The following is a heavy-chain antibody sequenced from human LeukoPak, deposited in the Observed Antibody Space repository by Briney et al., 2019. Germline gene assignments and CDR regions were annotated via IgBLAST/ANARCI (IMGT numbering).Heavy chain of an antibody. CDR3: AKHLPYYYYGVDV. CDR1: GGSFSGYY. J-gene: IGHJ6*02. CDR2: INHSGST. V-gene: IGHV4-34*01. Sequence: SETLSLTCAVYGGSFSGYYWSWIRQPPGKGLEWIGEINHSGSTNYNPSLKSRVTISVDTSKNQFSLKLSSVTAADTAVYYCAKHLPYYYYGVDVWGQGTTVTVSS. D-gene: IGHD5/OR15-5a*01.